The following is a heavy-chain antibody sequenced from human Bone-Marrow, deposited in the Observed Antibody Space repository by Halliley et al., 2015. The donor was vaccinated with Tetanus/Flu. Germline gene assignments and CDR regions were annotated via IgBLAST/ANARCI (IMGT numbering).Heavy chain of an antibody. V-gene: IGHV3-33*01. CDR2: IWFDGSHK. J-gene: IGHJ4*02. CDR3: ARDVTPPRGLVVAAPDPFDY. CDR1: GFTFSYHG. D-gene: IGHD2-15*01. Sequence: SLRLSCAASGFTFSYHGMHWVRQAPGKGLEWVALIWFDGSHKWYADSVKGRFTISRDDSKNTLYLEMNSLRVEDTALYYCARDVTPPRGLVVAAPDPFDYWGQGTQVTVSS.